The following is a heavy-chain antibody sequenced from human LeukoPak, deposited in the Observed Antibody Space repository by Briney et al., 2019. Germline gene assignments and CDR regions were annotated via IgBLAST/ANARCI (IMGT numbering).Heavy chain of an antibody. CDR2: ISGSGGST. CDR3: ARQSSGWASGDY. V-gene: IGHV3-23*01. CDR1: GFTFSSYA. Sequence: GGSLRLPCAASGFTFSSYAMSWVRQAPGKGLEWVSVISGSGGSTYYADSVKGRFTISRDNSKNTLYLQMNSLRAEGTAVYYCARQSSGWASGDYWGQGTLVTVSS. J-gene: IGHJ4*02. D-gene: IGHD6-19*01.